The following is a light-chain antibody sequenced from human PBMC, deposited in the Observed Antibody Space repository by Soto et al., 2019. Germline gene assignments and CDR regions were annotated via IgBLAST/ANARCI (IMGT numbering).Light chain of an antibody. CDR1: SRDVGSYNL. Sequence: QSALTQTASVSGAPGQSITISCTGTSRDVGSYNLVSWCQQHPGKAPKLMIYEGSKRPSGVSNRFSGSKSGNTASLTISGLQAEDEADYYCCAYAGSGTWGFGGGTKVTVL. J-gene: IGLJ3*02. CDR2: EGS. V-gene: IGLV2-23*01. CDR3: CAYAGSGTWG.